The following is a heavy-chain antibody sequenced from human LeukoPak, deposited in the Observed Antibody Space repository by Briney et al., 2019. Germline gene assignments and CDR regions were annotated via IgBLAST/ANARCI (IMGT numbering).Heavy chain of an antibody. CDR3: ARASTTVPNLLDH. Sequence: GGSLRLSCAASGFTFSTYWMHWVRQAPGKGLVWVARIKGDGSSTIYADSVRGRFTISRDNSNNTLYLQTSSLRAEDTAVYYCARASTTVPNLLDHWGRGTLVTVSS. V-gene: IGHV3-74*01. CDR1: GFTFSTYW. CDR2: IKGDGSST. J-gene: IGHJ4*02. D-gene: IGHD4-17*01.